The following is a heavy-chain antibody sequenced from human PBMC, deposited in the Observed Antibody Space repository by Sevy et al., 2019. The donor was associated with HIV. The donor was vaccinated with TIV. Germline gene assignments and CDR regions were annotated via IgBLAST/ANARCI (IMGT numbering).Heavy chain of an antibody. J-gene: IGHJ4*02. Sequence: SETLSLTCTVSGGSISSYYWGWIRQPPGKGLEWIGYIYYSGSTNYNPSLKSRVTISVDTSKNQFSLKLSSVTAADTAVYYCARGGSGWYIGYFDYWGQGTLVTVSS. D-gene: IGHD6-19*01. CDR1: GGSISSYY. V-gene: IGHV4-59*01. CDR3: ARGGSGWYIGYFDY. CDR2: IYYSGST.